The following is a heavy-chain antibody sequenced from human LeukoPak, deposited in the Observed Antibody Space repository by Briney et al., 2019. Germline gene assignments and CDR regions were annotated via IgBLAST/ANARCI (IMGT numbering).Heavy chain of an antibody. V-gene: IGHV3-23*01. Sequence: PGGYLRLSCAASGFTLSSYAMSWVRQAPGKGLEWVSAISGSGGSTYYADSVKGRFTISRDNSKNTLYLQMNSLRAEDTAVYYCAKVGPAYCGGDCYSDAFDIWGQGTMVTVSS. CDR1: GFTLSSYA. J-gene: IGHJ3*02. CDR2: ISGSGGST. CDR3: AKVGPAYCGGDCYSDAFDI. D-gene: IGHD2-21*02.